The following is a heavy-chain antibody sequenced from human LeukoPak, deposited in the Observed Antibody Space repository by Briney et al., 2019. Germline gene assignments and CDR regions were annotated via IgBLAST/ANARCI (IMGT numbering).Heavy chain of an antibody. V-gene: IGHV4-4*07. Sequence: SETLSLTCTVSGGSISSYYWSWIRQPAGKGLEWSERIYTSGSTNYNPSLKSRVTMSVDTSKNQLSLKLSSVTAADTAVYYCAREKRYYDILTGYSSPGPFDYWGQGTLVTVSS. J-gene: IGHJ4*02. CDR1: GGSISSYY. D-gene: IGHD3-9*01. CDR3: AREKRYYDILTGYSSPGPFDY. CDR2: IYTSGST.